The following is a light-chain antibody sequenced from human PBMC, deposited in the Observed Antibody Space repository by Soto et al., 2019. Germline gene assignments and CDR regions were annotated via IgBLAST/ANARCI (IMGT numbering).Light chain of an antibody. Sequence: QAVLTQPASVSGSPGQSITISCTGTSSDVGGYNYVSWYQQHPGKAPKLMIYEVSNRPSGVSNRFSGSRSDNTASLTISGLQAEDEADYYCCSHAGGYTSVLFGGGTKVTVL. V-gene: IGLV2-14*01. J-gene: IGLJ2*01. CDR1: SSDVGGYNY. CDR3: CSHAGGYTSVL. CDR2: EVS.